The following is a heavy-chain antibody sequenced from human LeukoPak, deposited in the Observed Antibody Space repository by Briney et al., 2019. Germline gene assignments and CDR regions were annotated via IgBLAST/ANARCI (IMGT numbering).Heavy chain of an antibody. CDR1: GDSVSSNSAA. D-gene: IGHD1-26*01. J-gene: IGHJ4*02. CDR3: ARIVGATQDY. Sequence: ASQTLSLTCAISGDSVSSNSAAWNWLRQSPSRGLEWLGRTYYRSKWYNDYAISVKSRITINPDTSKNQFSLQLNSVTPEDTAVYYCARIVGATQDYWGQGTLVTVSS. V-gene: IGHV6-1*01. CDR2: TYYRSKWYN.